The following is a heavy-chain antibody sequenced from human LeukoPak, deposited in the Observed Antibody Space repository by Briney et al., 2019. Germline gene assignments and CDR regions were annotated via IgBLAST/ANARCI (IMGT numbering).Heavy chain of an antibody. CDR2: INHNGNVN. CDR1: GFTFSSYW. Sequence: GGSLRLSCAASGFTFSSYWMNWARQAPGKGLEWVASINHNGNVNYYVDSVKGRFTISRDNAKNSLYLQMSNLRAEDTAVYFRARGGDLDVWGQGATVTVSS. D-gene: IGHD2-21*01. CDR3: ARGGDLDV. V-gene: IGHV3-7*03. J-gene: IGHJ6*02.